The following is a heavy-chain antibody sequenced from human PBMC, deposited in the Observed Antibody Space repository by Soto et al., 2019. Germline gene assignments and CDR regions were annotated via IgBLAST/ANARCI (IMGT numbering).Heavy chain of an antibody. J-gene: IGHJ4*02. D-gene: IGHD2-2*02. CDR1: GGTFSNFA. Sequence: QVQLVQSGAEVKKPGSSVTVSCRASGGTFSNFAITWVRQAPGQGLEWMGVTIPVFGTTSYAQKFQGRITFTVDKTLPTVSMEECRLRCEDTALYYCGGEDGGASSSTSWYSSDYWGQGTLVTVS. CDR3: GGEDGGASSSTSWYSSDY. CDR2: TIPVFGTT. V-gene: IGHV1-69*06.